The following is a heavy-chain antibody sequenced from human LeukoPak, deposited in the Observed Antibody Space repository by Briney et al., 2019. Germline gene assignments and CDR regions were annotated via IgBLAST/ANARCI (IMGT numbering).Heavy chain of an antibody. Sequence: GASVKVSCKASGYTFTSYGISWVRQAPGQGLEWMGWINPNSGGTNYAQKFQGRVTMTRDTSISTAYMELSRLRSDDTAVYYCARDYYYYYYMDVWGKGTTVTVSS. CDR3: ARDYYYYYYMDV. V-gene: IGHV1-2*02. CDR2: INPNSGGT. J-gene: IGHJ6*03. CDR1: GYTFTSYG.